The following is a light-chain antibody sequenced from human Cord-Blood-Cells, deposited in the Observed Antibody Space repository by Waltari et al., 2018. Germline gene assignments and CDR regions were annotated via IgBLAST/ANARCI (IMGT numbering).Light chain of an antibody. CDR2: DVS. V-gene: IGLV2-11*01. J-gene: IGLJ1*01. CDR1: SSDVGGYNY. CDR3: CSYAGSYTYV. Sequence: QSALTQPRSVSGSPGQSVTISCTGTSSDVGGYNYVSWYQQHPGKAPKLMIYDVSKRPPGVPDRVTGSKSGNTASLTISGLQAEDEADYYCCSYAGSYTYVFGTGTKVTVL.